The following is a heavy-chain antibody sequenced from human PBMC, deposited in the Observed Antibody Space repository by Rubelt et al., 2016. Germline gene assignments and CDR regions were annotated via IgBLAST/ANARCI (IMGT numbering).Heavy chain of an antibody. CDR1: GGSFSGYS. V-gene: IGHV4-34*02. CDR3: ARLDYRNYVFFDY. Sequence: QVQLQQWGEGLLKPSETLSLTCVVSGGSFSGYSWSWVRQPPEKGLEWIGEINHSGSTDYNPSLKSRVTISVDTSKNQFSLRRTSVTAADTAVYYCARLDYRNYVFFDYWGQGTLVTVSS. D-gene: IGHD4-11*01. CDR2: INHSGST. J-gene: IGHJ4*02.